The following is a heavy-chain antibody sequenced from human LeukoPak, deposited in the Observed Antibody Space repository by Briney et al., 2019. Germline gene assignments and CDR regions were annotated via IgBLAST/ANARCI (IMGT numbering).Heavy chain of an antibody. J-gene: IGHJ3*02. D-gene: IGHD5-24*01. Sequence: GASVKVSCKASGYSFSTYAVHWVRQAPGQRLEWMGWIAGDGNTKYSQDLQGRFTITRDTSASTAYMELSSLRSDDMAVYYCVRENREGAFDIWGQGTMVTVSP. CDR3: VRENREGAFDI. V-gene: IGHV1-3*03. CDR1: GYSFSTYA. CDR2: IAGDGNT.